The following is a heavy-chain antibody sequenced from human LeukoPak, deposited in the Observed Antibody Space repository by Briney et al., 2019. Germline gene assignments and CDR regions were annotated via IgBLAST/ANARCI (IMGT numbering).Heavy chain of an antibody. D-gene: IGHD6-13*01. Sequence: GASVKVSCKASGYTFTSYAMNWVRQAPGQGLEWMGWINTNTGNPTYAQGFTGRFVFSLDTSVSTAYLQISSLKAEDTAVYYCASPGRTRAQQLVPFDYWGQGTLVTVSS. J-gene: IGHJ4*02. CDR1: GYTFTSYA. CDR2: INTNTGNP. V-gene: IGHV7-4-1*02. CDR3: ASPGRTRAQQLVPFDY.